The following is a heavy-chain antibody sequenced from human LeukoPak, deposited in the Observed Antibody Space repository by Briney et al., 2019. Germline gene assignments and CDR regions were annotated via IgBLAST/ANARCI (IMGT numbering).Heavy chain of an antibody. V-gene: IGHV4-59*08. J-gene: IGHJ4*02. Sequence: KPSENLSPNCTVSGGSISSFYWSRVRQPPRKGLGGVGYIYYSGSTNSNPSLKSRVTISVDTSKNQFSLKLSSVTAADTAVYYCARHGSPERPYYFDYWGQGPLVTVSS. D-gene: IGHD3-10*01. CDR1: GGSISSFY. CDR3: ARHGSPERPYYFDY. CDR2: IYYSGST.